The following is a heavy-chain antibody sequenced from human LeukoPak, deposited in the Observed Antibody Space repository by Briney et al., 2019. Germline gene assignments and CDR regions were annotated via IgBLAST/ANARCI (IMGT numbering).Heavy chain of an antibody. V-gene: IGHV3-74*01. CDR3: ARDKGFWSGSYNFDY. J-gene: IGHJ4*02. D-gene: IGHD3-3*01. CDR2: INSDGSST. Sequence: GGSLRLSCAASRFTFSSYWMHWVRQAPGKGLVWVSRINSDGSSTSYADSVKGRFTISRDNAKNTLYLQMNSLRAEDTAVYYCARDKGFWSGSYNFDYWGQGTLVTVSS. CDR1: RFTFSSYW.